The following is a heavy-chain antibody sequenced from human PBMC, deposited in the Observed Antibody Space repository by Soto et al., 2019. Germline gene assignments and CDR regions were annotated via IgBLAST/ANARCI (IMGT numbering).Heavy chain of an antibody. CDR3: ARLPDYDILTGASAGLDY. CDR2: IYYSGST. V-gene: IGHV4-39*01. Sequence: SETLSLTCTVSGGSISSSSYYWGWIRQPPGKGLEWIGSIYYSGSTYYNPSLKSRVTISVDTSKNQFSLKLSSVTAADTAVYYCARLPDYDILTGASAGLDYWGQGTLVTVSS. CDR1: GGSISSSSYY. D-gene: IGHD3-9*01. J-gene: IGHJ4*02.